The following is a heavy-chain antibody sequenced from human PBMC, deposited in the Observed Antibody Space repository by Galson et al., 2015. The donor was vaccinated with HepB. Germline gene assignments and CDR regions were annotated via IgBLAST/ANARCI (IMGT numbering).Heavy chain of an antibody. D-gene: IGHD2-21*02. Sequence: SCKASGYTFTSYGITWVRQAPGQGLEWMGWISTYNGNTNYAQRLQGRVTMTTDTSTSTAYMELRSLTSDDTAVYYCARMRGHIVVVTAIGWFDPWGQGTLVTVSS. CDR3: ARMRGHIVVVTAIGWFDP. CDR2: ISTYNGNT. V-gene: IGHV1-18*04. CDR1: GYTFTSYG. J-gene: IGHJ5*02.